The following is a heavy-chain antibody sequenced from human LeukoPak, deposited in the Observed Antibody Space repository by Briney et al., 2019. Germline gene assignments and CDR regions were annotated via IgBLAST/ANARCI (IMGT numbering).Heavy chain of an antibody. Sequence: GASVKVSCKASGGTFSSYAISWVRQAPGQGLEWMGRIIPILGIANYAQKFQGRVTITADKSTSTAYMELSSLRSEDTAVYYCARDPQQESNFDYWGQGTLVTVSS. D-gene: IGHD6-13*01. CDR1: GGTFSSYA. J-gene: IGHJ4*02. CDR2: IIPILGIA. V-gene: IGHV1-69*04. CDR3: ARDPQQESNFDY.